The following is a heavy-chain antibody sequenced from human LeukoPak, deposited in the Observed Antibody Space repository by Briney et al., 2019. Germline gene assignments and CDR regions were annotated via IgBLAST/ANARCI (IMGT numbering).Heavy chain of an antibody. CDR1: GFTVSSNY. Sequence: TGGSLRLSCAASGFTVSSNYMSWVRQAPGKGLEWVSIIYSDGDTYYADSVKGRFTISRDNSKNTLYLQMNSLRAEDPAVYYCARDRSVAGISDYWGQGTLVTVSS. J-gene: IGHJ4*02. V-gene: IGHV3-66*01. D-gene: IGHD6-19*01. CDR2: IYSDGDT. CDR3: ARDRSVAGISDY.